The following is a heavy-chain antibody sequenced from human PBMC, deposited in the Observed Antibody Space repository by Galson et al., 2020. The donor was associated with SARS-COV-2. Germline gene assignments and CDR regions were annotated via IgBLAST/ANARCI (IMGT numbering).Heavy chain of an antibody. CDR1: GYTFTSYG. V-gene: IGHV1-18*01. CDR2: ISAYNGNT. D-gene: IGHD2-2*03. J-gene: IGHJ4*02. CDR3: ARDDPMDIVVVPAAIPNDY. Sequence: ASVKVSCKASGYTFTSYGISWVRQAPGQGLEWMGWISAYNGNTNYAQKLQGRVTMTTDTSTSTAYMELRSLRSDDTAVYYCARDDPMDIVVVPAAIPNDYWGQGTLVTVAS.